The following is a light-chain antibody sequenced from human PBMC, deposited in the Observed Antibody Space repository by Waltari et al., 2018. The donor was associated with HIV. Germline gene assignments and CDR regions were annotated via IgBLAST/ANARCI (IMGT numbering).Light chain of an antibody. CDR3: QQYGSSPGT. V-gene: IGKV3-20*01. Sequence: EIVLTQSPGTLSLSPGERATLSCRASQSVSSSYLAWYQQQPGQAPRLLIYGASSRATCIPDRFSGSGSGTDFTLTISRLEPEDFAVYYCQQYGSSPGTFGQGTKVEIK. CDR1: QSVSSSY. J-gene: IGKJ1*01. CDR2: GAS.